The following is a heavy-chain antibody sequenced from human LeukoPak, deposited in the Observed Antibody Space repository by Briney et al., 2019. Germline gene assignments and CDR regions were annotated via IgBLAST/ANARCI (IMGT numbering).Heavy chain of an antibody. CDR3: AMSGCSSTSCYGGGTDY. CDR1: GGTFSSYA. D-gene: IGHD2-2*01. J-gene: IGHJ4*02. V-gene: IGHV1-69*05. Sequence: ASVKVSCKASGGTFSSYAISWVRQAPGQGLEWMGGIIPIFGTANYAQKFQGRVTITTDESTSTAYMELSSLRSEDTAVYYCAMSGCSSTSCYGGGTDYWGQGTLVTVSS. CDR2: IIPIFGTA.